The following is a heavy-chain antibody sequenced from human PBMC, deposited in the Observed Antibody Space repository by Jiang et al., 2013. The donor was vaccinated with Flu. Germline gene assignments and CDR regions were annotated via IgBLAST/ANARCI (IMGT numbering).Heavy chain of an antibody. CDR3: ARDLSKQQLDYRYYYYGMDV. Sequence: TSQTLSLTCAISGDSVSSNSAAWNWIRQSPSRGLEWLGRTYYRSKWYNDYAVSVKSRITINPDTSKNQFSLQLNSVTPEDTAVYYCARDLSKQQLDYRYYYYGMDVWGQGTTVTVSS. V-gene: IGHV6-1*01. J-gene: IGHJ6*02. CDR2: TYYRSKWYN. CDR1: GDSVSSNSAA. D-gene: IGHD6-13*01.